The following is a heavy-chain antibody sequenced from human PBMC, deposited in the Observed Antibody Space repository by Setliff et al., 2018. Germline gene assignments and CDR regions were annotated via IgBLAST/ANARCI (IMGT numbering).Heavy chain of an antibody. D-gene: IGHD5-12*01. CDR1: GESFSNNY. V-gene: IGHV4-34*01. Sequence: SETLSLTCSVYGESFSNNYWSWIRQTPGKGLEWIGESNHGGSTSYHPSLKSRLTMSVDTSKNQFSLRLTSVTAADTAVYYCARDQWVRSPPLYFSYSMDVWGQGTTVTVSS. CDR3: ARDQWVRSPPLYFSYSMDV. CDR2: SNHGGST. J-gene: IGHJ6*02.